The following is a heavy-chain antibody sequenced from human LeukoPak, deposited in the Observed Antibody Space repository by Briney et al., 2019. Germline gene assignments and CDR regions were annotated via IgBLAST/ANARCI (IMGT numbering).Heavy chain of an antibody. CDR3: AKAGAVCSSSSCYANY. J-gene: IGHJ4*02. Sequence: GGSLRLSCAASGLTFSNYAMNWVRHAPGKGLEWVSAISGSGGGTYYADSVKGRFTISRDNSKNTLYLQMHSLRAEDTALYYCAKAGAVCSSSSCYANYWGQGTLVTVSS. V-gene: IGHV3-23*01. CDR2: ISGSGGGT. D-gene: IGHD2-2*01. CDR1: GLTFSNYA.